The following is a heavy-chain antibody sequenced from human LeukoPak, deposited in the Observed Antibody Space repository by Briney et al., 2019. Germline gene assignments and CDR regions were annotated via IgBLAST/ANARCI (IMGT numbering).Heavy chain of an antibody. V-gene: IGHV3-23*01. J-gene: IGHJ4*02. Sequence: GGSLSLSCAASGFTFSSYAMSWVRESPGKGLEWVSAISGSGGSTYYADSVKGRLIIYRNNTKTTLYLQMNSLRAEQTAVYYCAKEITMIVVAPGGFDSWGQGTLVTVSS. CDR2: ISGSGGST. CDR3: AKEITMIVVAPGGFDS. D-gene: IGHD3-22*01. CDR1: GFTFSSYA.